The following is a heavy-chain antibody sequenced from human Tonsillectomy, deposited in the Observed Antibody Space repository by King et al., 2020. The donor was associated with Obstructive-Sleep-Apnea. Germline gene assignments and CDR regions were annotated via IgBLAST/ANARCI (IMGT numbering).Heavy chain of an antibody. J-gene: IGHJ3*02. Sequence: VQLVGSGGGLVQPGRSLRLSCAASGFSFDDYAMHWVRQAPGKGLEWVSGINWNSGYIGYVDSVKGRFTISRDNAKNSLYLQMNSLRAEDTALYYCVKDRAGGIPDAFDIWGQGTMVTVSS. CDR3: VKDRAGGIPDAFDI. CDR1: GFSFDDYA. D-gene: IGHD3-16*01. CDR2: INWNSGYI. V-gene: IGHV3-9*01.